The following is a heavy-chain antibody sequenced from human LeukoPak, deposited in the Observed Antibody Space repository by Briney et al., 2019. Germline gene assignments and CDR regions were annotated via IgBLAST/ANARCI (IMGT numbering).Heavy chain of an antibody. Sequence: GGSLRLSCAASGFTVSSNYMSWVRQAPGKGLEWVSVIYSGGSTYYADSVKGRFTISRGNSKNTLYLQMNSLRAEDTTVYYCASSEQQLVPDAFDIWGQGTMVTVSS. CDR2: IYSGGST. CDR3: ASSEQQLVPDAFDI. D-gene: IGHD6-13*01. CDR1: GFTVSSNY. V-gene: IGHV3-53*05. J-gene: IGHJ3*02.